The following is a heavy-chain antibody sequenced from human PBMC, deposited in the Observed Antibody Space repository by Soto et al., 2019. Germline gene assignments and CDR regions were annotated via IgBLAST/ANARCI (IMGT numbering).Heavy chain of an antibody. Sequence: SETLSLTCAVSGGSFSGYYWSWIRQPPGKGLEWIGEINHSGSTNYNPSLKSRVTISVDTSKNQFSLKLSSVTAADTAVYYCARVGYDSSGYRGYYYYGMDVWGQGTTVTVSS. D-gene: IGHD3-22*01. V-gene: IGHV4-34*01. CDR2: INHSGST. CDR1: GGSFSGYY. J-gene: IGHJ6*02. CDR3: ARVGYDSSGYRGYYYYGMDV.